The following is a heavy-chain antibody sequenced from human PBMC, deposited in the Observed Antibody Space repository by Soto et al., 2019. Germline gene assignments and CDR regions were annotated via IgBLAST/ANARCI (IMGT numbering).Heavy chain of an antibody. Sequence: ETLSLTCAVYGGSFSGYYWSWIRQPPGKGLEWIGEINHSGSTNYNPSLKSRVTISVDTSKNQFSLKLSSVTAADTAVYYCARGGKDDFWSGYYDYYGMDVWGQGTTVTVSS. V-gene: IGHV4-34*01. CDR2: INHSGST. D-gene: IGHD3-3*01. CDR1: GGSFSGYY. J-gene: IGHJ6*02. CDR3: ARGGKDDFWSGYYDYYGMDV.